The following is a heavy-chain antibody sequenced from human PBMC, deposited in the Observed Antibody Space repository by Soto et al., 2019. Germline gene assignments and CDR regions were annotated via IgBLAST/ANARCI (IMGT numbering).Heavy chain of an antibody. Sequence: SETLSLTCTVSGGSISSSSYYWGWIRQPPGKGLEWIGSIYYSGSTYYNPSLKSRVTISVDTSKNQFSLKLSSVTAADTAVYYCARLVFFLIAAADPRPYYFDYWGQGTLDTVSS. V-gene: IGHV4-39*01. D-gene: IGHD6-13*01. CDR1: GGSISSSSYY. CDR2: IYYSGST. CDR3: ARLVFFLIAAADPRPYYFDY. J-gene: IGHJ4*02.